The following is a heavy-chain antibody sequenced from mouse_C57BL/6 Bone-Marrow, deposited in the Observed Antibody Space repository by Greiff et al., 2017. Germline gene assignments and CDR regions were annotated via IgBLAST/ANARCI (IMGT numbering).Heavy chain of an antibody. CDR3: AREGLRRGWYFDV. V-gene: IGHV5-4*01. CDR2: ISDGGSYT. CDR1: GFTFSSYA. D-gene: IGHD2-4*01. J-gene: IGHJ1*03. Sequence: EVKLVESGGGLVKPGGSLKLSCAASGFTFSSYAMSWVRQTPEKRLEWVATISDGGSYTYYPDNVKGRFTISRDNAKNNLYLQMSHLKSEDTAMYYCAREGLRRGWYFDVWGTGTTVTVSS.